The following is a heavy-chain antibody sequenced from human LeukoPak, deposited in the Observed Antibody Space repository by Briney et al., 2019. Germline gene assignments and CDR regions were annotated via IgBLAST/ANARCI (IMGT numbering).Heavy chain of an antibody. CDR2: INHSGST. V-gene: IGHV4-34*01. J-gene: IGHJ5*02. D-gene: IGHD5-12*01. CDR1: GGSFSGYY. Sequence: SETLSLTCAVYGGSFSGYYWSWIRQPPGKGLEWIGEINHSGSTNYNPSLKSRVTMSVDTSKNQFSLKLTSVTAADTAVYYCARRGVEVAAIRPDNWFDPWGQGTLVTVSS. CDR3: ARRGVEVAAIRPDNWFDP.